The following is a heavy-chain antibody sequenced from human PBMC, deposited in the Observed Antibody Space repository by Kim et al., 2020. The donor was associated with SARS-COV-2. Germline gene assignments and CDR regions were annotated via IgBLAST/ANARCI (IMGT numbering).Heavy chain of an antibody. Sequence: GGSLRLSCTASGFTFGDYAVSWFRQAPGKGLEWLGFIRSKTYGGSIEYAASVIGRFSISRDDSKSIAYLQMNSLKTEDTAVYHCVRVGSSGWNGVEGWFDPWGQGILVTVSS. J-gene: IGHJ5*02. D-gene: IGHD6-19*01. CDR3: VRVGSSGWNGVEGWFDP. CDR2: IRSKTYGGSI. V-gene: IGHV3-49*03. CDR1: GFTFGDYA.